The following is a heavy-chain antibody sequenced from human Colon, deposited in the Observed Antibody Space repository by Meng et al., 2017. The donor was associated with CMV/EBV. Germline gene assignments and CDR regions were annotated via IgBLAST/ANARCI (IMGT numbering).Heavy chain of an antibody. CDR3: ARDIAPGFGGRYGYFDH. CDR2: ISKNGGAT. J-gene: IGHJ4*02. Sequence: GGSLRLSCADRRFRFDDSTMHWIRQVPGKGPEWVALISKNGGATYYTRSVEGRFIVSRDNSKNSLYLQMTDLRHDDSAFYYCARDIAPGFGGRYGYFDHWGQGGLVTVSS. V-gene: IGHV3-43*01. CDR1: RFRFDDST. D-gene: IGHD2-15*01.